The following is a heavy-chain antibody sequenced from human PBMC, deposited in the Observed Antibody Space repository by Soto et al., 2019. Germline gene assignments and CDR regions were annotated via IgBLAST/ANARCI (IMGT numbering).Heavy chain of an antibody. CDR1: GYTFTGYY. Sequence: GASVKVSCKASGYTFTGYYMHWVRQAPGQGLEWMGWINPNSGGTNYAQKFQGRVTMTRDTSISTAYMELSRLRSDDTAVYYCARLDIVVVPAAIKAMIFDYWGQGTLVTVSS. CDR3: ARLDIVVVPAAIKAMIFDY. D-gene: IGHD2-2*02. V-gene: IGHV1-2*02. J-gene: IGHJ4*02. CDR2: INPNSGGT.